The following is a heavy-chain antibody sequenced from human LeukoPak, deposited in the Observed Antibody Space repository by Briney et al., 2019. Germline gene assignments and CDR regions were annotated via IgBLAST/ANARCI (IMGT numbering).Heavy chain of an antibody. Sequence: GGSLRLSCAASGFTFDDYVMHWVRHAQGKGLEWVSIISADGTSSYYADSVKGRFTTSRDNSKNSLYLQLNSLRTEDTALYYCARDMAGSCPDYWGQGTLVTVSS. CDR1: GFTFDDYV. V-gene: IGHV3-43*02. CDR3: ARDMAGSCPDY. J-gene: IGHJ4*02. CDR2: ISADGTSS. D-gene: IGHD2-15*01.